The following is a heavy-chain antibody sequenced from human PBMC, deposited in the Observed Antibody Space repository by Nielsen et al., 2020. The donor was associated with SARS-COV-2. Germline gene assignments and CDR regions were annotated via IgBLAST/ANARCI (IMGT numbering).Heavy chain of an antibody. V-gene: IGHV3-48*01. CDR2: ISSTSKTM. J-gene: IGHJ4*01. D-gene: IGHD6-13*01. CDR1: GFTFSTYT. Sequence: GESLKISCVVSGFTFSTYTFNWVRQAPGKGLEWVSSISSTSKTMYYADSVKGRFTISRDNSKNTLYLQMNSLRAEDTAVYFCARALFSAAGTLGYWGHGTLVTVSA. CDR3: ARALFSAAGTLGY.